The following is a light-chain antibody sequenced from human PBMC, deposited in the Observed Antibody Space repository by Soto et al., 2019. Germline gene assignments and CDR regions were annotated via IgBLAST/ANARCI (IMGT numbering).Light chain of an antibody. V-gene: IGLV2-14*01. Sequence: QSALTQPASVSGSPGQSITISCSGTTSDIGAYNYVSWFQQHPGKAPKLIIYEVSSRPSGASNRFSGSKSGNTASLTISGLQAEDEADYYCSSNTISSFRYVFGTGTKVTVL. CDR2: EVS. CDR1: TSDIGAYNY. J-gene: IGLJ1*01. CDR3: SSNTISSFRYV.